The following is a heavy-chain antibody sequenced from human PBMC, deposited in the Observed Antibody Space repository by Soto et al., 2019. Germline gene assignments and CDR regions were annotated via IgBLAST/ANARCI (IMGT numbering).Heavy chain of an antibody. CDR1: GYIFITYY. D-gene: IGHD2-2*01. J-gene: IGHJ6*02. CDR2: INPNGGGT. Sequence: ASVKVSCKASGYIFITYYMHWVRQAPGQGLEWMGVINPNGGGTVYAQNFQGRVTMTRDTSTSTVYMELSSLRSEDTAMYYCARVGYCSRTTCQEYYYYGLDVWGQGTTVTVSS. V-gene: IGHV1-46*03. CDR3: ARVGYCSRTTCQEYYYYGLDV.